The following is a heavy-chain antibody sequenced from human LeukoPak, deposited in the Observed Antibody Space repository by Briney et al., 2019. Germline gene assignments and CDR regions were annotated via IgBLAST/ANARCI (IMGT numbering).Heavy chain of an antibody. D-gene: IGHD1-26*01. J-gene: IGHJ6*04. V-gene: IGHV3-30*18. CDR1: GFTFSSYG. Sequence: PGGSLRLSCAASGFTFSSYGMHWVRQAPGKGLEWVAVISYDGSNKYYADSVKGRFTISRDNSKNTLYLQMNSLRAEDTAVYYCAKDRGAATTYYYYYGMDVWGKGTTVTVSS. CDR3: AKDRGAATTYYYYYGMDV. CDR2: ISYDGSNK.